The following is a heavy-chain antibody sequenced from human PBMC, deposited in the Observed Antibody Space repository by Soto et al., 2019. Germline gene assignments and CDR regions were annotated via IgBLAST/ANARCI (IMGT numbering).Heavy chain of an antibody. Sequence: GGSLRLSCAASGFSSSDYYMTWIRQAPGKGLEWVSYISSSGTPRYYADSVKGRFTISRDNTKNSLYLQMNSLRAEDTAVYYCAKDLDIVVVPAAMFDYWGQGTLVTVSS. J-gene: IGHJ4*02. V-gene: IGHV3-11*01. CDR3: AKDLDIVVVPAAMFDY. CDR2: ISSSGTPR. CDR1: GFSSSDYY. D-gene: IGHD2-2*03.